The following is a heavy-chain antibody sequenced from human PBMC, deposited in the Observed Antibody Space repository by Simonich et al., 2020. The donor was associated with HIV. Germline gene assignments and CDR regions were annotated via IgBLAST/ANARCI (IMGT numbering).Heavy chain of an antibody. Sequence: QVQLKQWGAGVLKPSETLSLPCAVYGGSFSGNYWSWNRQPPGKGLEWIGEIDHSESTSYNPYLKSRVTMSVDTSKNQFSLKLTSVTAADTAVYYCARRSGYALDYWGQGTLVTVSS. CDR1: GGSFSGNY. CDR3: ARRSGYALDY. CDR2: IDHSEST. D-gene: IGHD5-12*01. J-gene: IGHJ4*02. V-gene: IGHV4-34*01.